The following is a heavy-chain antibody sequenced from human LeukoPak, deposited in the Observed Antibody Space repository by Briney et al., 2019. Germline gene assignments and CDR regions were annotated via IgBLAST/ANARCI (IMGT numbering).Heavy chain of an antibody. CDR1: GFTFSSYW. J-gene: IGHJ4*02. D-gene: IGHD3-22*01. CDR2: INSDGSST. CDR3: ARGNYYDSSGYPLHFDY. V-gene: IGHV3-74*01. Sequence: GGSLRLSCAASGFTFSSYWMHWVRQAPGKGLVWVSRINSDGSSTSYADSVKGRFTISRDNAKNTLYLQMNSLRAEDTAVYYCARGNYYDSSGYPLHFDYWGQGTLVTVSS.